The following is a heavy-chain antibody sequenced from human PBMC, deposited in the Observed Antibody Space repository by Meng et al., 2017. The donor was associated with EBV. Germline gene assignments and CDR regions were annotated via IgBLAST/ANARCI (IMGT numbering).Heavy chain of an antibody. D-gene: IGHD2-2*01. CDR2: IRSKAKSYAT. Sequence: ELQRVGSGGGWVQPGGSLKLSCAASGFTFSGSAMYWVRQASGKGLEWVGRIRSKAKSYATAYAASVKGRFTISRDDSKNTAYLQMNSLKTEDTAVYYCTRMSSPLDYWGQGTLVTVSS. J-gene: IGHJ4*02. CDR3: TRMSSPLDY. CDR1: GFTFSGSA. V-gene: IGHV3-73*02.